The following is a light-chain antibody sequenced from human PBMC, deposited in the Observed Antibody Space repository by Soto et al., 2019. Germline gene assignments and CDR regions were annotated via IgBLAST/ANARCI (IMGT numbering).Light chain of an antibody. J-gene: IGKJ5*01. CDR2: DAS. Sequence: EIVLTQSPGTLSLSPGERATLSCRASQSVSSSYLAWYQQKPGQAPRLLIYDASNRATGIPARFSGSGSGTDFTLTISSLEPEDFAVYYCQQRSNWPPGPATVGQGT. CDR3: QQRSNWPPGPAT. V-gene: IGKV3-11*01. CDR1: QSVSSSY.